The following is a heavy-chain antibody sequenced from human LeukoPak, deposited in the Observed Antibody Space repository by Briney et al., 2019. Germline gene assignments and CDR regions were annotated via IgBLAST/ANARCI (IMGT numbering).Heavy chain of an antibody. J-gene: IGHJ4*02. CDR2: INRDGSEK. CDR3: ARDRTRDCSGGSCYRHYFDY. V-gene: IGHV3-7*01. Sequence: QPGGSLRLSCAASGLTFNTYWMTWVRQAPGKGLEWVANINRDGSEKNYVGSVRGRFTISRDNSKNTLYLLMNSLRAEDSAVYYCARDRTRDCSGGSCYRHYFDYWGQGTLVSVSS. CDR1: GLTFNTYW. D-gene: IGHD2-15*01.